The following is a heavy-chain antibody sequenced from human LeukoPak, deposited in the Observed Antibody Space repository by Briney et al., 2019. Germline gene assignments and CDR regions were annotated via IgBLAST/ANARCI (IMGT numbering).Heavy chain of an antibody. D-gene: IGHD1-1*01. J-gene: IGHJ4*02. V-gene: IGHV4-34*01. Sequence: SETLSLTCAVYGGSLNGYYWNWIRQSPGRGLEWIGEINQSGGTSYNPSLKSRVTISIDTSKNQSSLTLTSVTAADTAVYYCARRSSNLKVKYWGQGTLVTVSS. CDR1: GGSLNGYY. CDR2: INQSGGT. CDR3: ARRSSNLKVKY.